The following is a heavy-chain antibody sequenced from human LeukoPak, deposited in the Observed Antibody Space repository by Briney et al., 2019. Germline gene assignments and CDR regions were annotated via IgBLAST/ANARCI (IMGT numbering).Heavy chain of an antibody. D-gene: IGHD3-10*01. CDR3: AHRRFEHPGP. CDR2: SYWDDDK. Sequence: SGXXLXNPTRPLTLTCTFSGFSVSTSGVGGGWIGQPPEKALEWLALSYWDDDKRYNPSRKSRVTITQESKQNQVVLTMTNMDPVDTATYYCAHRRFEHPGPWGQGTLVTVSS. CDR1: GFSVSTSGVG. J-gene: IGHJ5*02. V-gene: IGHV2-5*02.